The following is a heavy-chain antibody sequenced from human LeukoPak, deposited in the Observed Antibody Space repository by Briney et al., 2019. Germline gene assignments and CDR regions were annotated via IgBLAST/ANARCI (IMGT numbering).Heavy chain of an antibody. Sequence: SSETLSLTCTVSGDSISSYYWSWIRQPPGRGLEWIGYIYDSGTTNFNPSLKSRVTISIDTSKNQFSLKLRSVTAADTAVYYCARGHTNGWHPLNWFDPWGQGIVVTVSS. CDR2: IYDSGTT. J-gene: IGHJ5*02. D-gene: IGHD6-19*01. CDR1: GDSISSYY. V-gene: IGHV4-59*01. CDR3: ARGHTNGWHPLNWFDP.